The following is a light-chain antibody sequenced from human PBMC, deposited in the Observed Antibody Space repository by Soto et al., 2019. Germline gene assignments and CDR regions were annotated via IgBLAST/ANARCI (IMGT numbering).Light chain of an antibody. CDR2: DTT. V-gene: IGLV7-46*01. CDR1: TGAVTSGHY. J-gene: IGLJ2*01. CDR3: LLYFGAVGS. Sequence: QAVVTQEPSLTVSPGGTVTLTCGSSTGAVTSGHYPYWFQQKPGQAPRTLIYDTTTKYSWTPARFSGSLLGGKAALTLSGAQPEDEAEYYCLLYFGAVGSFGGGTQLTVL.